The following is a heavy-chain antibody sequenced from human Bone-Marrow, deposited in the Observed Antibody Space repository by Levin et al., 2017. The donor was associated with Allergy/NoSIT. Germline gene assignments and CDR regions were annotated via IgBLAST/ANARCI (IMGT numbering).Heavy chain of an antibody. CDR2: ITSSGDST. CDR3: ARDPARGYSDSSGYSGDH. V-gene: IGHV3-48*02. D-gene: IGHD3-22*01. CDR1: GFTFRHYT. Sequence: ETLSLTCAASGFTFRHYTMNWVRQAPGKGLEWVSCITSSGDSTYYADSVKGRFTISRDNAKNSLYLQLNRLRDEDTAMYYCARDPARGYSDSSGYSGDHWGQGTLVTVSS. J-gene: IGHJ4*02.